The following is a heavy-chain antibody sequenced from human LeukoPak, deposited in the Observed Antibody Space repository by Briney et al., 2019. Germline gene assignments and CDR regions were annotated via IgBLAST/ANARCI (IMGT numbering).Heavy chain of an antibody. D-gene: IGHD5-18*01. V-gene: IGHV5-51*01. CDR2: IYPYDSNT. CDR3: ARPRGYSYGTYFDY. CDR1: GYSFTSYW. J-gene: IGHJ4*02. Sequence: GASLKISCKGSGYSFTSYWIGWVRQVPGEGLEWMGIIYPYDSNTRYSPSFQGQVTISADKSVSTAYLQWSSLKASDTAMYYCARPRGYSYGTYFDYWGQGTLVTVSS.